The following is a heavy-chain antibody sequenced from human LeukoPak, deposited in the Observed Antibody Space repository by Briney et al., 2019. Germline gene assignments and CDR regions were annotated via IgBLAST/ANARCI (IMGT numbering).Heavy chain of an antibody. CDR2: IRAGGGST. CDR1: GFTFSSYA. Sequence: GGSLRLSCAASGFTFSSYAMTWVRQAPGKGLEWVSGIRAGGGSTNFADSVRGRFTLSTDNSKNTLYLQMNSLRAEDTAIFYCAKDGGSGMGFDPWGQGTLVTVSS. D-gene: IGHD3-10*01. CDR3: AKDGGSGMGFDP. V-gene: IGHV3-23*01. J-gene: IGHJ5*02.